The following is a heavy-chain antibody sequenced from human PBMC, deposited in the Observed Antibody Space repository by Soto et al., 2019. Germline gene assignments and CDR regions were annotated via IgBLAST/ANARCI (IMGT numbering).Heavy chain of an antibody. CDR1: GYTFTSYG. V-gene: IGHV1-18*01. D-gene: IGHD3-3*01. Sequence: QVQLVQSGAEVKKPGASVKVSCKASGYTFTSYGISWVRQAPGQGLEWMVWISAYNGNTNYAQKQQGRVTTTTDTCTSKAYMQLRSLGSDDTAVYYCAIDVQTTMYYDFWSADWGVCDYWGQGTLVTVSS. CDR2: ISAYNGNT. J-gene: IGHJ4*02. CDR3: AIDVQTTMYYDFWSADWGVCDY.